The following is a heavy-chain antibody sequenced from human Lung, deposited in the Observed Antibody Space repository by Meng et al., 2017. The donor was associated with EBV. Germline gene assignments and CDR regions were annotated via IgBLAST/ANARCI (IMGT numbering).Heavy chain of an antibody. CDR1: GRSFSGYY. Sequence: QGQRQQWGRVLLKPSETLSLTCAVYGRSFSGYYWSWIRQPPGKGLEWIGEINHSGSTNYNPSLKSRVTISVDTSKNQFSLKLSSVTAADTAVYYCARGGMTTVTTYYFDYWGQGTLVTVSS. V-gene: IGHV4-34*01. CDR2: INHSGST. D-gene: IGHD4-17*01. J-gene: IGHJ4*02. CDR3: ARGGMTTVTTYYFDY.